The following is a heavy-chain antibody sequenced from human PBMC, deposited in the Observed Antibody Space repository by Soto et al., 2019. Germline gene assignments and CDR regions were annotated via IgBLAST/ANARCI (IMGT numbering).Heavy chain of an antibody. CDR2: ISGSDDST. J-gene: IGHJ4*02. D-gene: IGHD6-6*01. CDR3: GKGSRSSTLDY. CDR1: GFTFSSYA. V-gene: IGHV3-23*01. Sequence: PGGSLRLSCAASGFTFSSYAMRWVRQAPGKGLEWVSVISGSDDSTYYADSVKGRFTISRDNSKNTLYLQMNSLRAEDTAVYYCGKGSRSSTLDYWGQGSLDTGSS.